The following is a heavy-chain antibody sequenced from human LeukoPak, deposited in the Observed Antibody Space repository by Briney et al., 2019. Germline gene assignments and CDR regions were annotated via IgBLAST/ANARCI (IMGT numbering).Heavy chain of an antibody. Sequence: PGRSLRLSCAASGFTFSNYGMHWVRQAPGKGLEWVSYISSSGSTIYYADSVKGRFTISRDNAKNSLYLQMNSLRAEDTAVYYCARAGRKSRGVDIVRKKETGYYYYMDVWGKGTTVTVSS. D-gene: IGHD2-15*01. CDR1: GFTFSNYG. V-gene: IGHV3-48*04. CDR2: ISSSGSTI. J-gene: IGHJ6*03. CDR3: ARAGRKSRGVDIVRKKETGYYYYMDV.